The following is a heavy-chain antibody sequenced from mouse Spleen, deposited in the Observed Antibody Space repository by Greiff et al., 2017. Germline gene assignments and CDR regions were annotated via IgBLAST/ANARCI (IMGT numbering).Heavy chain of an antibody. CDR2: ISNGGVST. CDR3: TRQDGYYDWYFDV. V-gene: IGHV5-12-1*01. D-gene: IGHD2-3*01. CDR1: GFAFSSYG. J-gene: IGHJ1*01. Sequence: EVQVVQSGGGLVKPEGSVKLSCAASGFAFSSYGMAWVRQRPEKRLEWVATISNGGVSTYYPDNVKGRVTISTDNSNNTLYLQMSSLKSEDTAMYYCTRQDGYYDWYFDVWGAGTTVTVSS.